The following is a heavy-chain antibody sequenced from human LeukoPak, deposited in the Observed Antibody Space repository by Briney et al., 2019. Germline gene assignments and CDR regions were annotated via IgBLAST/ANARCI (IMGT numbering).Heavy chain of an antibody. CDR2: ISWDGGST. CDR1: GFTFDDYT. V-gene: IGHV3-43*01. CDR3: AKDIGYSSSSYYMDV. D-gene: IGHD6-6*01. J-gene: IGHJ6*03. Sequence: GGSLRLSCAASGFTFDDYTMHWVRQAPGKGLEWVSRISWDGGSTYYADSVKGRFTISRDNSKNSLYLQMNSLRTEDTALYYCAKDIGYSSSSYYMDVWGKGTTVTVSS.